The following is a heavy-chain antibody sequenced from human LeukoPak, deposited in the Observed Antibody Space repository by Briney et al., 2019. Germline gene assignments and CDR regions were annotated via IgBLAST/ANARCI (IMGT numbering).Heavy chain of an antibody. CDR1: GDSFSNTNYY. V-gene: IGHV4-39*07. CDR2: IHCDGRT. Sequence: SETLSLTCTVSGDSFSNTNYYWDWIRQPPGKGLEWIGAIHCDGRTYYNPSLKSRVTISGDTSENQFSLKLSPVTAVDTAVYYCARKENVYYYFDYWGQGTLVTVSS. CDR3: ARKENVYYYFDY. J-gene: IGHJ4*02. D-gene: IGHD3-10*01.